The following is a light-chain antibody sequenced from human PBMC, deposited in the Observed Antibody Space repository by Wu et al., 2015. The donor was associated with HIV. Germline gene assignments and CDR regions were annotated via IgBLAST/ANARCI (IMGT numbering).Light chain of an antibody. CDR1: QTVSNY. J-gene: IGKJ5*01. CDR2: DSF. V-gene: IGKV3-11*01. Sequence: IVLTQSPATLSVSPGDRATFSCKASQTVSNYLAWYQQKPGQSPTLLIYDSFKRATGIPARFSGSGSGTDFTLTISSLDLEDFAVYYCQQSSSWPLTFGQGTQLEIK. CDR3: QQSSSWPLT.